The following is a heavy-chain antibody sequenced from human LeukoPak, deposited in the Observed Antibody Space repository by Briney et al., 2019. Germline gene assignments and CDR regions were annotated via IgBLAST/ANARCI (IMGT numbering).Heavy chain of an antibody. CDR3: AKTTSPGITMIVVVIPFDY. CDR1: GFTFSSYG. Sequence: GRSLRLSCAASGFTFSSYGMHWVRQAPGKGLEWVAVISYDGSNKYYADSVKGRFTISRDNSKNTLYLQMNSLRAEDTAVYYCAKTTSPGITMIVVVIPFDYWGQGTLVTVSS. J-gene: IGHJ4*02. V-gene: IGHV3-30*18. D-gene: IGHD3-22*01. CDR2: ISYDGSNK.